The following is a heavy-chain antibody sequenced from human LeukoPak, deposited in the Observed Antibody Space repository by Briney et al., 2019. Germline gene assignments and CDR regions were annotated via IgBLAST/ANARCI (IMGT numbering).Heavy chain of an antibody. J-gene: IGHJ5*02. V-gene: IGHV1-8*01. CDR3: ARHHESRDSSSTSCPTGWFDP. CDR1: LYTFTNYD. Sequence: AAVKDSFQASLYTFTNYDVHWVPQATGQGLEGMGRMKPNRGNTGYAQKYQGRATMTRNTSISTGYMELSSLRSEETAVYYCARHHESRDSSSTSCPTGWFDPWGQGTLVTVSS. D-gene: IGHD2-2*01. CDR2: MKPNRGNT.